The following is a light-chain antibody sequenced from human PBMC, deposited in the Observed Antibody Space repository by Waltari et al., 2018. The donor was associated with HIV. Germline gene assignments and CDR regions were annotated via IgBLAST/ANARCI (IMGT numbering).Light chain of an antibody. V-gene: IGLV2-11*01. Sequence: QSALTQPRPVSGSPGQSVTISCTGTSSDVGGYNYGPWYQQHPGKAPKLMIYDVSKRPSGVPDRFSGSKSGNTASLTISGLQAEDEADYYCCSYAGSYTYVVFGGGTKLTVL. CDR1: SSDVGGYNY. CDR3: CSYAGSYTYVV. J-gene: IGLJ2*01. CDR2: DVS.